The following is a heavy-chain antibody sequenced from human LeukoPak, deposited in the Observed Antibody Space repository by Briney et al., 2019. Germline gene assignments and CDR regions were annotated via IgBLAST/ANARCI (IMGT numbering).Heavy chain of an antibody. CDR2: IESKTDGGTT. CDR1: GLTFSSSW. D-gene: IGHD3-22*01. CDR3: STTYYYDSSEGY. V-gene: IGHV3-15*04. J-gene: IGHJ4*02. Sequence: GGSLRLSCAVSGLTFSSSWMDWVRQAPGKGLEWVGRIESKTDGGTTDYAAPVKGRFTISRDDSKNTLYLQMNSLKTEDTAVYYCSTTYYYDSSEGYWGQGTLVTVSS.